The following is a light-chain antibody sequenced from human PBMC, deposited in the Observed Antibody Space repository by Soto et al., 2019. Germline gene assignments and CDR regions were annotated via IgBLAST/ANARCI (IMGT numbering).Light chain of an antibody. J-gene: IGKJ2*01. CDR2: ETS. V-gene: IGKV3-15*01. Sequence: EIAVTQFPATLSVSPGERATLSCRTSQSVSTHLAWFQQRPCQAPRLLIYETSTTATGVPARFTGSGSETAFTLPISSLQSEDFAVYYCQQYHIWYTFGQGTELEIK. CDR3: QQYHIWYT. CDR1: QSVSTH.